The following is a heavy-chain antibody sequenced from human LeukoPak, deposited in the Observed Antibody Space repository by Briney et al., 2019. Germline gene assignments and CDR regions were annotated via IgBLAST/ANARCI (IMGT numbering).Heavy chain of an antibody. D-gene: IGHD2-2*01. CDR1: GGSFSDYY. CDR2: INHSGST. V-gene: IGHV4-34*01. J-gene: IGHJ6*03. Sequence: SETLSLTCAVYGGSFSDYYWSWIRQPPGKGLEWIGEINHSGSTNYNPSLKSRVTISVDTSKNQFSLKLSSVTAADTAVYYCARGRQSKVPAATLRFHYYYYMDVWGKGTTVTVSS. CDR3: ARGRQSKVPAATLRFHYYYYMDV.